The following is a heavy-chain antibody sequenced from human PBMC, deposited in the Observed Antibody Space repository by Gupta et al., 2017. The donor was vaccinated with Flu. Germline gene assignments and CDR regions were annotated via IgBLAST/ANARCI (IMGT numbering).Heavy chain of an antibody. CDR1: GFTFDDFA. V-gene: IGHV3-43D*04. CDR3: AKAKSSSQYYVMDI. J-gene: IGHJ6*02. CDR2: INWDGGTT. D-gene: IGHD3-16*02. Sequence: EVQLVESGGVVVQPGGSLSLSCALSGFTFDDFAMHWVRQVPGKGLEWVSLINWDGGTTYYSSSVKGRFTISRDNSKNSLYLQMNSLRTEDSALYYCAKAKSSSQYYVMDIWGQGTTVTVSS.